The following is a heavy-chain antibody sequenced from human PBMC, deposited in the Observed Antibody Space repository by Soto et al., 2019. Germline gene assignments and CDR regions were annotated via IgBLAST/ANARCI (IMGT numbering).Heavy chain of an antibody. Sequence: GASVKVSCKASGYTFTSYYMHWVRQAPGQGLEWMGIINPSGGSTSYAQKFQGRVTMTRDTSTSTVYMELSSLRSEDTAVYYCARVNPERITMIVVVMGAFDIWGQGTMVTVSS. CDR2: INPSGGST. J-gene: IGHJ3*02. V-gene: IGHV1-46*01. CDR3: ARVNPERITMIVVVMGAFDI. CDR1: GYTFTSYY. D-gene: IGHD3-22*01.